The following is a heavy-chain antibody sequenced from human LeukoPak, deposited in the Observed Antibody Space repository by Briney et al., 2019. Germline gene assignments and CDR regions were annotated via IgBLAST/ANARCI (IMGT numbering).Heavy chain of an antibody. CDR2: ISAYNGNT. CDR3: ARDPSSTYSSSWYAEWFDP. Sequence: ASVKVSCKASGYTFTSYAISWVRQAPGQGLEWMGWISAYNGNTNYAQKLQGRVTMTTDTSTSTAYMELRSLRSDDTAVYYCARDPSSTYSSSWYAEWFDPWGQGTLVTVSS. J-gene: IGHJ5*02. CDR1: GYTFTSYA. V-gene: IGHV1-18*01. D-gene: IGHD6-13*01.